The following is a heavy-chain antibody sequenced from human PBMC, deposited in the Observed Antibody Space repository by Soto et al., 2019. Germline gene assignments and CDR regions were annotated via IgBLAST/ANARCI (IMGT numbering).Heavy chain of an antibody. J-gene: IGHJ4*02. D-gene: IGHD3-22*01. V-gene: IGHV3-21*04. CDR2: ISSSSSYI. Sequence: GGSLRLSCAASGFTFSDHYMDWVRQAPGKGLEWVSSISSSSSYIYYADSVKGRFTISRDNAKNSLYLQMNSLRAEDTAVYYCAKNPGYYYDSTGYHFDYWGQGTLVTVS. CDR1: GFTFSDHY. CDR3: AKNPGYYYDSTGYHFDY.